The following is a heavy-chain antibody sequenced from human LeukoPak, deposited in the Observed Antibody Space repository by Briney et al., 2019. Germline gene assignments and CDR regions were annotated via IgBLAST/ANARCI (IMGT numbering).Heavy chain of an antibody. Sequence: SETLSLTCTVSGDSLTSGSRYWSWIRQPPGKGLEWIGYIYYSGSTNYNPSLKSRVTISVDTSKNQFSLKLSSVTAADTAVYYCARGRRGEKWELVGSLFDYWGQGTLVTVSS. J-gene: IGHJ4*02. V-gene: IGHV4-61*01. CDR2: IYYSGST. CDR3: ARGRRGEKWELVGSLFDY. CDR1: GDSLTSGSRY. D-gene: IGHD1-26*01.